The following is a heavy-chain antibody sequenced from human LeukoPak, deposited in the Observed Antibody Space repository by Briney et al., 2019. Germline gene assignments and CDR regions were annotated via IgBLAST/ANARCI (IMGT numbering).Heavy chain of an antibody. CDR3: ARGYSGSLPSEFQH. J-gene: IGHJ1*01. D-gene: IGHD1-26*01. Sequence: SVKVSCKASGGTFSSYAISWVRQAPGQGLEWMGGIIPIFGTANYAQKFQGRVAITADESTSTAYMELSSLRSEDTAVYYCARGYSGSLPSEFQHWGQGTLVTVSS. CDR1: GGTFSSYA. V-gene: IGHV1-69*13. CDR2: IIPIFGTA.